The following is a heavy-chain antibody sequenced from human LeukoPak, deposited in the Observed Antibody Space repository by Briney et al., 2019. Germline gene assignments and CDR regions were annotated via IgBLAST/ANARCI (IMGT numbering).Heavy chain of an antibody. V-gene: IGHV1-24*01. Sequence: ASVRLSCKVSGYTLTELSLHWVRQAPGKGLEWMGGFDPEDGETIYAQKFQSRVTMTEDTSTDTAYMELTSLRSEDTAVYYCATGRPRRYSGYDPHFDYWGQGTLVTVSS. D-gene: IGHD5-12*01. CDR2: FDPEDGET. J-gene: IGHJ4*02. CDR1: GYTLTELS. CDR3: ATGRPRRYSGYDPHFDY.